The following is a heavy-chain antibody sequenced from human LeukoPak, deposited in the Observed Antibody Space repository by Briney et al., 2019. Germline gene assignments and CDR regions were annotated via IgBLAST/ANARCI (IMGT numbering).Heavy chain of an antibody. D-gene: IGHD5-24*01. J-gene: IGHJ4*02. V-gene: IGHV1-46*01. CDR2: INPSGGTT. Sequence: GASVKVSCKASGYTFTSYYLHWARQAPGQGLEWMGIINPSGGTTHYAQKFQGRVTMTRDMSTSTVYMELSSLRSPDTAVYYCARDEMATIGDFDYWGQGTLVTVSS. CDR3: ARDEMATIGDFDY. CDR1: GYTFTSYY.